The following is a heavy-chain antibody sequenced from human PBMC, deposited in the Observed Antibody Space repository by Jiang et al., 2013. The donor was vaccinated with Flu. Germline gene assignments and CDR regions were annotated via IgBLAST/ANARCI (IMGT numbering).Heavy chain of an antibody. D-gene: IGHD6-13*01. CDR1: GFTFSSFA. Sequence: RLSCAASGFTFSSFAMHWVRQAPGKGLEWVAVISYDGNHEYCADSVKGRFTISRDNSKNTLYLQMNSLRAEDTALYYCARGGIAATFFRGPVIDYWGQGTLVTVSS. CDR2: ISYDGNHE. V-gene: IGHV3-30-3*01. J-gene: IGHJ4*02. CDR3: ARGGIAATFFRGPVIDY.